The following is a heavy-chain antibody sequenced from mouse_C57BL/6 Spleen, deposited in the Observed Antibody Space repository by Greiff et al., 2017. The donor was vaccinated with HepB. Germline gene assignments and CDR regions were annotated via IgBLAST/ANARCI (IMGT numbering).Heavy chain of an antibody. Sequence: VQLQESGPELVKPGASVKISCKASGYAFSSSWMNWVKQRPGKGLEWIGRIYPGDGDTNYTGKFKGKATLTADKSSSTAYMQLSSLTSEDSAVYFCAREELGKGDWYFDVWGTGTTVTVSS. V-gene: IGHV1-82*01. CDR3: AREELGKGDWYFDV. J-gene: IGHJ1*03. CDR2: IYPGDGDT. CDR1: GYAFSSSW. D-gene: IGHD4-1*01.